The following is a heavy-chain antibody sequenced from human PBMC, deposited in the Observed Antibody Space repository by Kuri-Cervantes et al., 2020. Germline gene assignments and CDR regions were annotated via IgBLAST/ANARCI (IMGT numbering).Heavy chain of an antibody. Sequence: LSLTCAASGFTFSSYEMNWVRQAPGKGLEWVSYISSSGSTIYYADSVKGRFTISRDNAKNSLYLQMNSLRAEDTAVYYCVRGGGIAAAVGYWGQGTLVTVSS. CDR1: GFTFSSYE. V-gene: IGHV3-48*03. CDR3: VRGGGIAAAVGY. CDR2: ISSSGSTI. J-gene: IGHJ4*02. D-gene: IGHD6-13*01.